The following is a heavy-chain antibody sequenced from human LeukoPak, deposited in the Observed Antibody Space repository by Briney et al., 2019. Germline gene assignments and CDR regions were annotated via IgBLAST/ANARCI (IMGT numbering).Heavy chain of an antibody. CDR3: ARDRHSSITIFGVVTERYFDY. CDR2: INPNSGGT. Sequence: GASVKDSCKASGYTFTGYYMHWVRQAPGQGLEWMGWINPNSGGTNYAQKFQGRVTMTRDTSISTAYMELSRLRSDDTAVYYCARDRHSSITIFGVVTERYFDYWGQGTLVTVSS. V-gene: IGHV1-2*02. CDR1: GYTFTGYY. D-gene: IGHD3-3*01. J-gene: IGHJ4*02.